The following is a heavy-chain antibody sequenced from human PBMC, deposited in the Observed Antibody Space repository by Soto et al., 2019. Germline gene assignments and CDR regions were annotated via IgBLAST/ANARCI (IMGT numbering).Heavy chain of an antibody. CDR2: ISSSSSYK. CDR3: ARDYRVRAYWCVGSCYSRGYSFDY. CDR1: GFTVNNYN. J-gene: IGHJ4*02. Sequence: GGSLRLSCAASGFTVNNYNMVWVRQAPGKGLEWVSSISSSSSYKYYADSVRGRFTISRDTAKNSLYLAMNSLIAEDTAVYYCARDYRVRAYWCVGSCYSRGYSFDYWGQGALVTVSS. D-gene: IGHD2-15*01. V-gene: IGHV3-21*01.